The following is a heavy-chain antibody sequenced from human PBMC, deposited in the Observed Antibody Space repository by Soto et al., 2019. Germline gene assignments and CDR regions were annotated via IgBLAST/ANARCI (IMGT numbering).Heavy chain of an antibody. CDR1: GDSISSYY. J-gene: IGHJ4*02. V-gene: IGHV4-59*08. CDR3: ARQPYTSGAYYFDY. CDR2: IFHTGSA. Sequence: SETLSLTCTVSGDSISSYYWSWVRQPPGKGLEWIGYIFHTGSANYNPSLKSRVTISIDTSKNQFSLRLSSVTAADTAVYYCARQPYTSGAYYFDYWGQGTPVTVSS. D-gene: IGHD6-19*01.